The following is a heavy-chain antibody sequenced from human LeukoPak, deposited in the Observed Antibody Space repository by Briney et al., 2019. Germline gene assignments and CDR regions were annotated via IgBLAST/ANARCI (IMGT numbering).Heavy chain of an antibody. D-gene: IGHD5-12*01. CDR3: ARGGSGYDSFYYYGMDV. CDR1: GGSISNHY. CDR2: IYDSGST. J-gene: IGHJ6*02. V-gene: IGHV4-59*11. Sequence: SSETLSLTCSVSGGSISNHYWSWIRQPPGKGLEWIGYIYDSGSTNYNPSLKSRVTISVDTSKNQFSLKLSSVTAADTAVYYCARGGSGYDSFYYYGMDVWGQGTTVTVSS.